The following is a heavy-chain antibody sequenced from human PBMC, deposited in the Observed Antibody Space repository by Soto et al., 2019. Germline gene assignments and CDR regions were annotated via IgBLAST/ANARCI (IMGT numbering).Heavy chain of an antibody. CDR2: INPNGGDT. D-gene: IGHD4-4*01. V-gene: IGHV1-46*01. CDR1: GYTFTYYH. CDR3: ARVPYSSGSLFYLDY. Sequence: AASVKVSCKASGYTFTYYHVHWVRQAPGQGLEWMGIINPNGGDTSYAQKFQGRVTMTRDTSTTTVYMEMSSLRSEDTALYYCARVPYSSGSLFYLDYWGQGTLVTVSS. J-gene: IGHJ4*02.